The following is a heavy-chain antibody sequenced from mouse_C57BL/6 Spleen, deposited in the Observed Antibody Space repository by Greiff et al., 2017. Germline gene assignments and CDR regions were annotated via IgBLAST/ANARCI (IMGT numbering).Heavy chain of an antibody. D-gene: IGHD1-3*01. V-gene: IGHV1-55*01. CDR3: ARRGPKLKYYAMEY. J-gene: IGHJ4*01. Sequence: QVQLQQPGAELVKPGASVKMSCKASGYTFTSYWITWVKQRPGQGLEWIGDIYPGSGSTNYNEKFKSKATLTVDTSSSTAYMQLSSLTSEDSAVYYSARRGPKLKYYAMEYWGEGASVTVSS. CDR2: IYPGSGST. CDR1: GYTFTSYW.